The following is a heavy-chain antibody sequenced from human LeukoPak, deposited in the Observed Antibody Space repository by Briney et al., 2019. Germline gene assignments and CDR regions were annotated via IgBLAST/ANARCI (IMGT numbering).Heavy chain of an antibody. CDR3: ARGRRWFDP. V-gene: IGHV3-21*01. J-gene: IGHJ5*02. Sequence: GGSLRLSCAVSGLTFSRYAMSWVRQAPGKGLEWVSSISSSSSYIYYADSVKGRFTISRDNAKNSLYLQMNSLRAEDTAVYYCARGRRWFDPWGQGTLVTVS. CDR2: ISSSSSYI. CDR1: GLTFSRYA.